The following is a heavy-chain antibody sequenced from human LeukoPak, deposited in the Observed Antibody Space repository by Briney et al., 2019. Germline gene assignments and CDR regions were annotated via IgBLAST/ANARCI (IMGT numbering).Heavy chain of an antibody. CDR3: ARGDLLLWFGELLGYFDY. D-gene: IGHD3-10*01. CDR1: GFTFSSYS. J-gene: IGHJ4*02. V-gene: IGHV3-21*01. Sequence: GGSLRLSCAASGFTFSSYSMNWVRQAPGKGLEWVSSISSSSSYIYYADSVKGRFTISRDNAKNSLYLQMNSLRAEDTAVYYCARGDLLLWFGELLGYFDYWGQGTLATVSS. CDR2: ISSSSSYI.